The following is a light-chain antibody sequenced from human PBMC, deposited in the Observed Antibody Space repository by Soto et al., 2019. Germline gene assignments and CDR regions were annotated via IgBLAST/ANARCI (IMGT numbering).Light chain of an antibody. CDR3: SSYTNSTTLV. CDR2: EVY. V-gene: IGLV2-14*01. J-gene: IGLJ2*01. CDR1: SSDVGDNKF. Sequence: QSVLTQPASVSGSPGQSITISCTGTSSDVGDNKFVSWYQQHPDKAPKLLIYEVYHRPSGVSDHFYGSKSGNTASLTISGLQAEDEADYYCSSYTNSTTLVFGGGTKLTVL.